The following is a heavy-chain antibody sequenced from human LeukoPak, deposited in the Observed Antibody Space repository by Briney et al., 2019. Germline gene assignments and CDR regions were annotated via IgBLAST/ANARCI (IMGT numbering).Heavy chain of an antibody. CDR3: ATTTVTTRRWFDP. Sequence: ASVKVSCKASGYTFTGCYMHWVRQAPGEGLEWMGWINPNSGGTNYAQKFQGRVTMTRDTSISTAYMELSRLRSDDTAVYYCATTTVTTRRWFDPWGQGTLVTVSS. CDR2: INPNSGGT. V-gene: IGHV1-2*02. D-gene: IGHD4-17*01. J-gene: IGHJ5*02. CDR1: GYTFTGCY.